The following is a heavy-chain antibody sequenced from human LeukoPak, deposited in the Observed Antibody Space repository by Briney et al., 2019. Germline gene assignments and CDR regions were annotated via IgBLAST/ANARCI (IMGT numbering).Heavy chain of an antibody. CDR3: ARLVYGGNWYFEL. J-gene: IGHJ2*01. CDR2: IDTRGST. CDR1: GGSISSGSHY. D-gene: IGHD4-23*01. Sequence: SETLSLTCTVSGGSISSGSHYWSWIRQPAGKGLEWVGRIDTRGSTNYNPSLKVRVNISVDTSKNQFSLKLSSVTAADTAVYYCARLVYGGNWYFELWGRGTLVTVSS. V-gene: IGHV4-61*02.